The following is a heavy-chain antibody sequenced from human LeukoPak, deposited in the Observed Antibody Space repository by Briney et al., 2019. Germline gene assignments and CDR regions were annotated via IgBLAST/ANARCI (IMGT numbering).Heavy chain of an antibody. CDR2: ISSSSSYI. V-gene: IGHV3-21*04. CDR3: ARGERDIVVVPDTNFDC. D-gene: IGHD2-2*01. CDR1: GFTFSSYS. J-gene: IGHJ4*02. Sequence: KAGGSLRLSCAASGFTFSSYSMNWVRQAPGKGLEWVSSISSSSSYIYCADSVKGRFTISRDNAKNTLYLQMNSLRAEDTAVYYCARGERDIVVVPDTNFDCWGQGTLVTVSS.